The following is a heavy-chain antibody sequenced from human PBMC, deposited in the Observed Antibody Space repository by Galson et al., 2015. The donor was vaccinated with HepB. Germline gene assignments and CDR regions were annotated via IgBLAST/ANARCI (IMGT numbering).Heavy chain of an antibody. CDR3: ARGFIPTYYFDY. D-gene: IGHD3-16*02. CDR2: ISAYNGNT. Sequence: VKVSCQASGYTFTSYGISWVRQAPGQGLEWMGWISAYNGNTNYAQKLQGRVTMTTDASTSTAYMELRSLRSDDTAVYYCARGFIPTYYFDYWGQGTLVTVSS. CDR1: GYTFTSYG. J-gene: IGHJ4*02. V-gene: IGHV1-18*01.